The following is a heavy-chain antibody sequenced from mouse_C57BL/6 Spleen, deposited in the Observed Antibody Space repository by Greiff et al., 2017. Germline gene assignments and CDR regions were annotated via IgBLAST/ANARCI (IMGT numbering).Heavy chain of an antibody. CDR3: ASTVEEYFDV. Sequence: QVQLQQPGAELVKPGASVKVSCKASGYTFTSYWMHWVKQRPGQGLEWIGRIHPSDSDTNYNQKFKGKATLTVDKSSSPAYMPLSSLTAEDSAVYYCASTVEEYFDVWGTGTTVTVSS. CDR1: GYTFTSYW. V-gene: IGHV1-74*01. D-gene: IGHD1-1*01. CDR2: IHPSDSDT. J-gene: IGHJ1*03.